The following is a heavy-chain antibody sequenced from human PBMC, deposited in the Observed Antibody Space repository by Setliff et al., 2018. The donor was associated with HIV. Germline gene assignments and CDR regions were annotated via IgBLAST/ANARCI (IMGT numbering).Heavy chain of an antibody. CDR2: ISVGAGST. J-gene: IGHJ2*01. D-gene: IGHD3-10*01. V-gene: IGHV3-23*01. Sequence: GGSLRLSCAASGFTFSTYGMNWVRQAPGKGLEWVALINGISVGAGSTYYADSVKGRFTISRDNSKNTLYLQMNNLRPEDTAIYYCAKGVFDVWGRGTPVTVSS. CDR1: GFTFSTYG. CDR3: AKGVFDV.